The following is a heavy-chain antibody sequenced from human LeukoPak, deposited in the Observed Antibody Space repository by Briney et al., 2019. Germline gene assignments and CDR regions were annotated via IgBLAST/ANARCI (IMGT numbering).Heavy chain of an antibody. D-gene: IGHD3-10*01. J-gene: IGHJ4*02. CDR2: ISGSGGST. V-gene: IGHV3-23*01. CDR3: AKDRFVITIVRGVIPALDY. Sequence: GGSLRLSCAASGFTFSSYEMNWVRQAPGKGLEWVSAISGSGGSTYYADSVKGRFTISRDNSKNTLYLQMNSLRAEDTAVYYCAKDRFVITIVRGVIPALDYWGQGTLVTVSS. CDR1: GFTFSSYE.